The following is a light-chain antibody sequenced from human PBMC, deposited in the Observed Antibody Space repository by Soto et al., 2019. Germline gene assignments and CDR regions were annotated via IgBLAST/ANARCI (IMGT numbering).Light chain of an antibody. V-gene: IGLV2-8*01. CDR2: EVS. CDR1: SSDIGGYNY. J-gene: IGLJ1*01. Sequence: QSALTQPPSASGSPGQSVTISCTGTSSDIGGYNYVSWYQQHPGKAPKLMIYEVSKRPSGVPDRFSGSKSGNTASLTVSGLQAEDEAAYYCSSYAGSNNYVFGTGTQLTVL. CDR3: SSYAGSNNYV.